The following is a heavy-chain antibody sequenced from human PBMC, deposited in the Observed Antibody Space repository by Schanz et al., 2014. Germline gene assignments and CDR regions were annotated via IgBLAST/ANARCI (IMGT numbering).Heavy chain of an antibody. CDR1: GFIFSNYG. CDR3: ARPRFDYGEVDY. J-gene: IGHJ4*02. V-gene: IGHV3-33*01. D-gene: IGHD4-17*01. Sequence: QVQLLQFGGGVVQPGRSLRLSCAASGFIFSNYGIHWFRQPAGKGLEWVAVIWNNGVTKYYADSVRGRFTISRDRFQNTLYLRMSSLRAEDTAVYYCARPRFDYGEVDYWGQGTLVTVSS. CDR2: IWNNGVTK.